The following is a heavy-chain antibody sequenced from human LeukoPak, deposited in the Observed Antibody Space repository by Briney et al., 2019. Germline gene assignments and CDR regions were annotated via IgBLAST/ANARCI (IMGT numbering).Heavy chain of an antibody. CDR2: ISGSDGST. CDR1: GFTFTYYA. Sequence: GGSLRLSCAASGFTFTYYAMNWVRQAPGKGLEWVSAISGSDGSTYYAASVKGRFTISRDNSKNTLYLQMNSLRAEDTAVYYCAKAGDYSDFDYWGQGTLVTVS. V-gene: IGHV3-23*01. J-gene: IGHJ4*02. D-gene: IGHD4-11*01. CDR3: AKAGDYSDFDY.